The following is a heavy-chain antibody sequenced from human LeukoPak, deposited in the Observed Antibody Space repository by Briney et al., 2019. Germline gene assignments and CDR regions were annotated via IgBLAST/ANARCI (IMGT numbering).Heavy chain of an antibody. D-gene: IGHD2-15*01. Sequence: GESLKISRKGSGYRFTSYWIGWVRQMPGKGLEWMGIIYPGDSDTRYSPSFQGQVTISADKSISTAYLQWSSLKASDTAMYYCARQGFYCSGGSCYSDYWGQGTLVTVSS. CDR3: ARQGFYCSGGSCYSDY. J-gene: IGHJ4*02. V-gene: IGHV5-51*01. CDR2: IYPGDSDT. CDR1: GYRFTSYW.